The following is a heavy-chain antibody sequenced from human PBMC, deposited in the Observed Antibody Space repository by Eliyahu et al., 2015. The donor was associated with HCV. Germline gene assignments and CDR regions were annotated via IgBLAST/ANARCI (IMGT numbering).Heavy chain of an antibody. V-gene: IGHV3-21*01. CDR2: ISSSSSYI. Sequence: GKGLEWVSSISSSSSYIYYADSVKGRFTISRDNAKNSLYLQMNSLRAEDTAVYYCARDRLILDWLLSYYYYGMDVWGQGTTVTVSS. J-gene: IGHJ6*02. CDR3: ARDRLILDWLLSYYYYGMDV. D-gene: IGHD3/OR15-3a*01.